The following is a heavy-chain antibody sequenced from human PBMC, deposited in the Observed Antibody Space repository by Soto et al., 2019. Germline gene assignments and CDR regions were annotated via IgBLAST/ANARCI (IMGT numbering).Heavy chain of an antibody. CDR3: ARGPGGPDGPGDY. CDR1: GYTFTSYA. Sequence: QVQLVQSGAEVKKPGASVKVSCKASGYTFTSYAMHWVRQAPGQRLEWMGWINAGNGNTKYSQKFQGRVTITKDTSASTAYMELSSLRSEDTAVYYCARGPGGPDGPGDYWGQGPWSPSPQ. D-gene: IGHD2-15*01. CDR2: INAGNGNT. J-gene: IGHJ4*02. V-gene: IGHV1-3*01.